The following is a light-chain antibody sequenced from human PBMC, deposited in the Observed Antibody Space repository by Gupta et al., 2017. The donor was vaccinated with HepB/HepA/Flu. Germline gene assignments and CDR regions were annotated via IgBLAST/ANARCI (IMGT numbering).Light chain of an antibody. CDR2: EVA. CDR1: SSDVGAYYL. J-gene: IGLJ1*01. V-gene: IGLV2-23*02. CDR3: YSYAGSSSYV. Sequence: SALTQPASVSGSPGQSITISCAGSSSDVGAYYLVSWYQQHPGKAPKLLIYEVAKRPAGVSYRISGSKSGNTASLTISGRQAEDEADYYCYSYAGSSSYVFGTGTKVTVL.